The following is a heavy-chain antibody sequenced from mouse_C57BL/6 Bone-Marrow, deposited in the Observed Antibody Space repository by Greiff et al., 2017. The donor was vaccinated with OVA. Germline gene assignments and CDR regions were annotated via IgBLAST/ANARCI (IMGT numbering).Heavy chain of an antibody. CDR1: GFTFSSYT. J-gene: IGHJ4*01. CDR2: ISGGGGNT. D-gene: IGHD1-1*01. CDR3: ATRITTVVEPHGMDY. V-gene: IGHV5-9*01. Sequence: EVKLQESGGGLVKPGGSLKLSCAASGFTFSSYTMSWVRQTPEKRLEWVATISGGGGNTYYPDSVKGRFTISRDNAKNTLYLQMSSLRSEDTALYYCATRITTVVEPHGMDYWGQGTSVTVSS.